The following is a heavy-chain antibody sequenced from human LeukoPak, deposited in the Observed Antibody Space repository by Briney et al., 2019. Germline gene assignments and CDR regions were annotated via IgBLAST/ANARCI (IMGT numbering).Heavy chain of an antibody. D-gene: IGHD2-8*01. V-gene: IGHV4-38-2*02. CDR2: IYYSGST. Sequence: PSKTLSLTCTVSGYSISSGYYWGWIRQPPGKGLEWIGSIYYSGSTYYNPSLKSRVTISVDTSKNQFSLKLSSVTAADTAVYYCARISYTNTYYYYIDVWGKGTTVTVSS. CDR3: ARISYTNTYYYYIDV. CDR1: GYSISSGYY. J-gene: IGHJ6*03.